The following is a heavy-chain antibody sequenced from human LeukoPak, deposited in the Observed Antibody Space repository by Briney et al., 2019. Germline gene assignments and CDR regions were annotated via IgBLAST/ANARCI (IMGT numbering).Heavy chain of an antibody. Sequence: GSSVKVSCKASGGTFSSYAISWVRQAPGQGLEWMGGIIPIFGTANYAQKFQGRVTFTADESTSTAYMELSSLRSEDTAVYYCARGPSTGYSSSWYPFDYWGQGTLVTVSS. CDR3: ARGPSTGYSSSWYPFDY. D-gene: IGHD6-13*01. J-gene: IGHJ4*02. CDR2: IIPIFGTA. V-gene: IGHV1-69*01. CDR1: GGTFSSYA.